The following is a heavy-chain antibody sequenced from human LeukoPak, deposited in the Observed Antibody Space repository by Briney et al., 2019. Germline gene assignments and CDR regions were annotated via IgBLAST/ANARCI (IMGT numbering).Heavy chain of an antibody. J-gene: IGHJ5*02. CDR1: GGSLSDNY. CDR2: INPRGST. Sequence: SETLSLTCAVSGGSLSDNYWCWFCQPPGKGLEWIGEINPRGSTIYNPSLKSRVTISVDTSKNQFSLNLSPVTATDTAVYFCAREPGYCSGGSCYGGWFDPWGQGTLVTVSS. D-gene: IGHD2-15*01. CDR3: AREPGYCSGGSCYGGWFDP. V-gene: IGHV4-34*01.